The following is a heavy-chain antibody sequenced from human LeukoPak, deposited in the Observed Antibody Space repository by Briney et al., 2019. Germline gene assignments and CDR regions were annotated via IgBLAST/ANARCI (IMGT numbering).Heavy chain of an antibody. CDR2: ISSSSNYL. V-gene: IGHV3-21*01. D-gene: IGHD6-6*01. CDR3: ARDVAARPRWFAP. J-gene: IGHJ5*02. CDR1: GFTFSSYS. Sequence: GGSLRLSCAASGFTFSSYSMSWVRRAPGKGLEWVSFISSSSNYLYYADSVKGRFTISRDNAKNSLYLQMNSLRAEDTAVYYCARDVAARPRWFAPWGQGTLVTVSS.